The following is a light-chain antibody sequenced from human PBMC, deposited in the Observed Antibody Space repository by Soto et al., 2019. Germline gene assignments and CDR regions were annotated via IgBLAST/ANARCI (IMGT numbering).Light chain of an antibody. CDR2: EVT. CDR1: SSDVGGYDY. Sequence: SVLTQPPSASGSPGQSVTISCTGTSSDVGGYDYVSWHQQHPGKAPKLMIYEVTIRPSGVSDRFSGSKSGNTASLTVSGLQAEDEADYYCSSYTGGNPSYVFGTGTKVTVL. CDR3: SSYTGGNPSYV. J-gene: IGLJ1*01. V-gene: IGLV2-8*01.